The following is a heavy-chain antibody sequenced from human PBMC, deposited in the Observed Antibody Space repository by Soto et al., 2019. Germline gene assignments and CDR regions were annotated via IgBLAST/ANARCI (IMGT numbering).Heavy chain of an antibody. Sequence: GGSLRLSCAASGFIFSGYGMHWVRQAPGKGLEWVAVISYDGSYKYYADSVKGRFTISRDNSKNTLYLQMNSLRTEDTAVYYCAKIVGPYYIDSSAHESHFDLWGRGTLVTVSS. J-gene: IGHJ2*01. CDR2: ISYDGSYK. V-gene: IGHV3-30*18. CDR1: GFIFSGYG. D-gene: IGHD3-22*01. CDR3: AKIVGPYYIDSSAHESHFDL.